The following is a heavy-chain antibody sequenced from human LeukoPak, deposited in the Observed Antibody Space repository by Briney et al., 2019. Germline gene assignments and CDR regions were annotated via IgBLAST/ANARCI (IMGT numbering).Heavy chain of an antibody. CDR1: GGSFXGYY. CDR2: INHSGST. CDR3: ARGRLRAARPIDY. Sequence: PSETLSLTCAVYGGSFXGYYWSWIRQPPGKGLEWIGEINHSGSTNYNPSLKSRVTISVDTSKNQFSLKLSSVTAADTAVYYCARGRLRAARPIDYWGQGTLVTVSS. J-gene: IGHJ4*02. D-gene: IGHD6-6*01. V-gene: IGHV4-34*01.